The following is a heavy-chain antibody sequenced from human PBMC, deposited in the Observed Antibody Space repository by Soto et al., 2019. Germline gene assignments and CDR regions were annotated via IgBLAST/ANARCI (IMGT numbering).Heavy chain of an antibody. CDR1: GYTFTSYY. D-gene: IGHD3-10*01. Sequence: ASVKVSCKASGYTFTSYYMHWVRQAPGQGLEWMGIINPSGGSTSYAQKFQGRVTITADESTSTAYMELRSLRSDDTAVYYCARGWFGEFVYXFDYWAQGTLVTVSS. V-gene: IGHV1-46*01. J-gene: IGHJ4*02. CDR2: INPSGGST. CDR3: ARGWFGEFVYXFDY.